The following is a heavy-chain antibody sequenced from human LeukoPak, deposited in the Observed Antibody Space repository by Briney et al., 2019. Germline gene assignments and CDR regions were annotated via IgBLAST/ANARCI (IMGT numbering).Heavy chain of an antibody. CDR1: GGSISSSSYY. Sequence: PSETLSLTCTVSGGSISSSSYYWGWIRQPPGKGLEWIGSIYYSGSTYYNPSLKSRVTISVDTSKNQFSLKLSSVTAADTAVYYCASALYYDSRVTDYWGQGTLVTVSS. CDR2: IYYSGST. D-gene: IGHD3-22*01. V-gene: IGHV4-39*01. J-gene: IGHJ4*02. CDR3: ASALYYDSRVTDY.